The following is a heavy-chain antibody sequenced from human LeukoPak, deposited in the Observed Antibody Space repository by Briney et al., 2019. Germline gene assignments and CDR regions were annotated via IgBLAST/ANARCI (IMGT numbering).Heavy chain of an antibody. CDR3: ARDHWYSSSWYGGARYYYGMDV. CDR2: IYYSGST. J-gene: IGHJ6*02. V-gene: IGHV4-59*01. Sequence: PSETLSLTCTVSGGSISSYYWSWIRQPPGKGLEWIGYIYYSGSTNYNPSLKSRVTISVDTSKNQFSLKLSSVTAADTAVYYCARDHWYSSSWYGGARYYYGMDVWGQGTTVTVSS. CDR1: GGSISSYY. D-gene: IGHD6-13*01.